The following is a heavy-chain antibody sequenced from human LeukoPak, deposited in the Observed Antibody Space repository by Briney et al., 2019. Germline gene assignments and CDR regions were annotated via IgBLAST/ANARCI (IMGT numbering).Heavy chain of an antibody. J-gene: IGHJ4*02. Sequence: GGSLRLSCAASGFTFSSYAMSWVRQAPGKGLEWVSTITGSGDSTDYADSVKGRFTIPRDNSKNTLYLQMNSLRVEDTAVYYCARRTSYYFPYWGQGTLVTVSS. CDR2: ITGSGDST. D-gene: IGHD1/OR15-1a*01. V-gene: IGHV3-23*01. CDR1: GFTFSSYA. CDR3: ARRTSYYFPY.